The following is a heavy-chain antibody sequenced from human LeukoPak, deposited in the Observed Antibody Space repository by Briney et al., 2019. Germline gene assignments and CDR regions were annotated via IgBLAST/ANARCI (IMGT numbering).Heavy chain of an antibody. Sequence: PGRSLRLSCAASGFSFSNFGIHWVRQAPGKGLEWVAVISHDGSLKSYLDSVKGRFTMSRDNSKNTLYLQMDSLRLEDTAVYYCAKKNSFGWGAGAPLDVWGHGTLVTVFS. D-gene: IGHD3-10*01. CDR2: ISHDGSLK. V-gene: IGHV3-30*18. CDR1: GFSFSNFG. J-gene: IGHJ3*01. CDR3: AKKNSFGWGAGAPLDV.